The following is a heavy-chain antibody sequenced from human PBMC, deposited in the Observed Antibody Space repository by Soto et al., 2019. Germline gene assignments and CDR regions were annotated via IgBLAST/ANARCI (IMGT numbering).Heavy chain of an antibody. J-gene: IGHJ5*02. CDR3: ARGRRRLDP. D-gene: IGHD6-25*01. CDR2: IWYDGSNK. CDR1: GFTFSSYG. Sequence: QVQLVESGGGVVQPGRSLRLSCAASGFTFSSYGMHWVRQAPGKGLEWVAVIWYDGSNKYYADSVKDRFTISRDNSKSTLYLQMNSLRAEDTAVYYCARGRRRLDPCGQGTLVTVSS. V-gene: IGHV3-33*01.